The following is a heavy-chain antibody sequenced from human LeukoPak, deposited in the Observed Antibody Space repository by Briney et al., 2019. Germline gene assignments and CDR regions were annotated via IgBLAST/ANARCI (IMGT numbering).Heavy chain of an antibody. CDR1: GFTFSSYS. J-gene: IGHJ4*02. CDR3: ARLRGYSGYDFDY. V-gene: IGHV3-21*01. D-gene: IGHD5-12*01. Sequence: PGGSLRLSCAASGFTFSSYSMNWVRQAPGKGLEWVSSISSSSSYIYYADSVKGRFTISRDNAKNSLYLQMNSLRAEDTAVYYCARLRGYSGYDFDYWGQGTLVTVSS. CDR2: ISSSSSYI.